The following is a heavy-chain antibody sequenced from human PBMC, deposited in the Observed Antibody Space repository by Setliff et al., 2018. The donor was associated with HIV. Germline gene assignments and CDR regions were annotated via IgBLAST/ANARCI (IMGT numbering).Heavy chain of an antibody. D-gene: IGHD2-2*01. V-gene: IGHV4-59*13. Sequence: SETLSLTCFVSGGSLSSYYWSWIRQPPGKGLEWVGHIYSTGDTNYNPSLKSRVTLSADTSKNQLSLSLTSVTAADTAVYYCARHGPRTASDIWGPGTLVTVSS. J-gene: IGHJ3*02. CDR1: GGSLSSYY. CDR3: ARHGPRTASDI. CDR2: IYSTGDT.